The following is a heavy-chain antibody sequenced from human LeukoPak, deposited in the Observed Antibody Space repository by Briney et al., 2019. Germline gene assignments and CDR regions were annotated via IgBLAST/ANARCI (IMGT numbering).Heavy chain of an antibody. Sequence: PGGSLRLSCAASGFTFSSFGMSWVRQAPGKGLEWVSAISSTGGTAYYADSVKGRFTISRDNAKNSLYLQMNSLRAEDTAVYYCARDDHWGYAFDIWGQGTMVTVSS. D-gene: IGHD3-16*01. J-gene: IGHJ3*02. V-gene: IGHV3-23*01. CDR2: ISSTGGTA. CDR3: ARDDHWGYAFDI. CDR1: GFTFSSFG.